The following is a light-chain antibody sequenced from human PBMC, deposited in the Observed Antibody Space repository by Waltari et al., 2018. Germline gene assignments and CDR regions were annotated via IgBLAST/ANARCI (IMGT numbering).Light chain of an antibody. V-gene: IGKV1-6*01. J-gene: IGKJ2*01. CDR2: TVS. Sequence: AIQMTQSPASLSASVGDRVTITCRASQGVGNNLAWYQQKPGKAPKLLIYTVSTLQTGVPSRFSGSGSGTAFTLTISSLHPEDFATYYCLQDHTYPHTFGQGTELEIK. CDR1: QGVGNN. CDR3: LQDHTYPHT.